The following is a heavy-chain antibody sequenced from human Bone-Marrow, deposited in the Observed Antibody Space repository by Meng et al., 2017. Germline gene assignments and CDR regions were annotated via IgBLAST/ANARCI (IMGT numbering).Heavy chain of an antibody. V-gene: IGHV4-34*01. CDR2: INHSGST. CDR1: GGSFSDYY. D-gene: IGHD4-11*01. CDR3: ARGPTTMAHDFDY. Sequence: QVPANPSGAGRLKPSETLSLTCVVSGGSFSDYYWSWIRQPPGKGLEWIGEINHSGSTNYNPSLEGRATISVDTSQNNLSLRLSSVTAADSAVYYCARGPTTMAHDFDYWGQGTLVTVSS. J-gene: IGHJ4*02.